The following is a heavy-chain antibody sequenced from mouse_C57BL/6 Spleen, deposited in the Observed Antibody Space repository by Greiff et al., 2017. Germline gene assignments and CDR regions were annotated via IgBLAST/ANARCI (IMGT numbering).Heavy chain of an antibody. D-gene: IGHD1-1*01. Sequence: QVQLQQPGAELVKPGASVKMSCKASGYTFTSYWITWVKQRPGQGLEWIGAIYPGSGSTNYNEKFKSKATLTVDTSSSTAYMQLSSPTSEDSAVYYCARGLFTTVVDPYLDYWGKGTTLTVSS. J-gene: IGHJ2*01. CDR3: ARGLFTTVVDPYLDY. CDR2: IYPGSGST. V-gene: IGHV1-55*01. CDR1: GYTFTSYW.